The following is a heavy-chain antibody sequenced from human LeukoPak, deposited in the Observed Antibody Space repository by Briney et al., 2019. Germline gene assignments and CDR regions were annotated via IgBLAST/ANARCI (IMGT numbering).Heavy chain of an antibody. Sequence: ASVKVSCKASGGTFSSYAISWVRQAPGQGLEWMGGLIPIFGTANYAQKFQGRVTITADESTSTAYMELSSLRSEDTAVYYCARDRGGYCSGGSCYAEGSEFDYWGQGTLVTVSS. V-gene: IGHV1-69*13. CDR3: ARDRGGYCSGGSCYAEGSEFDY. CDR2: LIPIFGTA. CDR1: GGTFSSYA. D-gene: IGHD2-15*01. J-gene: IGHJ4*02.